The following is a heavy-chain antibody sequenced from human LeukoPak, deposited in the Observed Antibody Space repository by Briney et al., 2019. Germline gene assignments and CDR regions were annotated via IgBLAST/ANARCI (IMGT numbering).Heavy chain of an antibody. J-gene: IGHJ6*03. D-gene: IGHD6-13*01. CDR2: INHSGST. V-gene: IGHV4-34*01. CDR3: ARGQSYSSRIRLRYYYYYMDV. Sequence: TSETLSLTCAVYGGSFSGYYWSWIRQPPGKGLEWIGEINHSGSTNYNPSLKSRVTISVDTSKNQFSLKLSSVTAADTAVYYCARGQSYSSRIRLRYYYYYMDVWGKGTTVTVSS. CDR1: GGSFSGYY.